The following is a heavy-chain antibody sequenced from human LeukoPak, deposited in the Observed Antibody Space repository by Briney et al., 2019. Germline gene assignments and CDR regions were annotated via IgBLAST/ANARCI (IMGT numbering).Heavy chain of an antibody. CDR1: GFTFTIFG. Sequence: GGSLRLSCAASGFTFTIFGLNWVRQAPGKGPEWVSYIDARGGITYYADSVQGRFTISRDDARESVFLQMDGLRVDDTAVYYCARTYDFGRGPPGDAFDNWGPGTWVIVSA. V-gene: IGHV3-48*01. CDR3: ARTYDFGRGPPGDAFDN. CDR2: IDARGGIT. D-gene: IGHD3-3*01. J-gene: IGHJ3*02.